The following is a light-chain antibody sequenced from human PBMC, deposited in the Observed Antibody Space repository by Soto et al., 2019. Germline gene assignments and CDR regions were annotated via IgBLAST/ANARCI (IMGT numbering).Light chain of an antibody. CDR3: HQYGFSPPFT. CDR1: QSVNSNY. CDR2: SAS. J-gene: IGKJ3*01. Sequence: IVLTQYPGTLSLSPGESVTLSCRASQSVNSNYLAWYQQKPGQPPRLLIYSASFRATGIPDRFSGSGSGTDFSLTISRLEPEDFAVYYCHQYGFSPPFTFGPGPKVDFK. V-gene: IGKV3-20*01.